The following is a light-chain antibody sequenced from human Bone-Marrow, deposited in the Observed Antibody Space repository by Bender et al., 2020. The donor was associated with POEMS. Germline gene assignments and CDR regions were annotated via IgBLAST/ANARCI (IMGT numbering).Light chain of an antibody. J-gene: IGLJ1*01. CDR2: EVS. CDR1: SSDVGNYNL. V-gene: IGLV2-14*02. CDR3: QSFDIELSAIV. Sequence: QSALTQPASVSGSPGQSITISCTGTSSDVGNYNLVSWYQQHPGEAPKVMIYEVSRRPSGVPHRFSGSKSVNTASLTISGLQAEDEADYYCQSFDIELSAIVFGPGTKVFVL.